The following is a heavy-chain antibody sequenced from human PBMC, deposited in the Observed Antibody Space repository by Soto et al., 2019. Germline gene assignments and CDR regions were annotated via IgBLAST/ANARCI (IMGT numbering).Heavy chain of an antibody. D-gene: IGHD6-6*01. CDR3: AREGAYRAARRIDY. J-gene: IGHJ4*02. V-gene: IGHV4-34*01. CDR2: INHSGST. Sequence: QVQLQQWGAGLLKPSETLSLTCAVYGGSLSGYYWSWIRQPPGKGLEWIGEINHSGSTNYNPSLKSRVTISVDTSKNQFSLKLSSVTAADTAMYYCAREGAYRAARRIDYWGQGTLVTVSS. CDR1: GGSLSGYY.